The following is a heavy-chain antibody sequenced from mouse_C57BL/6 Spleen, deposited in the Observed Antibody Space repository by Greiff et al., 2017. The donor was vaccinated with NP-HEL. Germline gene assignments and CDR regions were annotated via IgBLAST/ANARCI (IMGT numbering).Heavy chain of an antibody. J-gene: IGHJ4*01. D-gene: IGHD2-4*01. CDR3: AREDYDGYYYAMDY. Sequence: EVQRVESGGGLVKPGGSLKLSCAASGFTFSDYGMHWVRQAPEKGLEWVAYISSGSSTIYYADTVKGRFTISRDNAKNTLFLQMTSLRSEDTAMYYCAREDYDGYYYAMDYWGQGTSVTVSS. CDR2: ISSGSSTI. CDR1: GFTFSDYG. V-gene: IGHV5-17*01.